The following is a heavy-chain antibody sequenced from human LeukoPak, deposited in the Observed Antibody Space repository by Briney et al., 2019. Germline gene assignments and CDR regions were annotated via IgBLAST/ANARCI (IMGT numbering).Heavy chain of an antibody. D-gene: IGHD6-13*01. Sequence: SETLSLTCTVSGGSISSYYWSWIRQPPGKGLEWIGYIYYSGSTNYNPSLKSRVTISVDTSKNQFSLKLSSVTAADTAVYYCAREATGYLRYFDYWGQGTLVTVSS. J-gene: IGHJ4*02. CDR2: IYYSGST. CDR3: AREATGYLRYFDY. CDR1: GGSISSYY. V-gene: IGHV4-59*01.